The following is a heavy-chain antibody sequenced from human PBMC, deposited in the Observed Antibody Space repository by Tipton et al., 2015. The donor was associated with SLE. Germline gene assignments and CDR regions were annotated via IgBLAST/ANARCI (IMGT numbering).Heavy chain of an antibody. Sequence: TLSLTCAVYGGSFSGYYWSWIRQPPGKGLEWIGEINHSGSTNYNPSLKSRVTISVDTSKNQFSLKLSSVTAADTAVYYCARVGAGDAFDIWGQGTMVTVSS. CDR1: GGSFSGYY. J-gene: IGHJ3*02. D-gene: IGHD1-26*01. CDR2: INHSGST. V-gene: IGHV4-34*01. CDR3: ARVGAGDAFDI.